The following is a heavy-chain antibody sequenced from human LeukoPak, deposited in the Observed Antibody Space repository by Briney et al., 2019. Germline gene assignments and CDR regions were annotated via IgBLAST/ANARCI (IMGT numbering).Heavy chain of an antibody. D-gene: IGHD2-2*01. Sequence: GAAVKVSCKASGYSFTSYGISWVRPAPRQGVEWMGWISAYNGNTNYAQKLQGSVTMTTDTSTRTAYMELSSLRSDDTAVYYWARDVPAAKDYGMDVWGKGTTVTAAS. CDR3: ARDVPAAKDYGMDV. CDR2: ISAYNGNT. CDR1: GYSFTSYG. J-gene: IGHJ6*04. V-gene: IGHV1-18*04.